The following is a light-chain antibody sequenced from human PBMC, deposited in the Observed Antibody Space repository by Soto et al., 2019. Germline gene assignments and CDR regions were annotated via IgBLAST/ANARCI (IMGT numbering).Light chain of an antibody. Sequence: QSALTQPPSASGSPGQSVTISCTGTSSDVGGYKYVSWYQQHPGKAPKLMIFEVNKRPSGVPDRFSGTKSGNTASLTVSGLQAEDEADYYCSSYAGINNLGVVGTGTELTVL. CDR1: SSDVGGYKY. J-gene: IGLJ1*01. CDR3: SSYAGINNLGV. V-gene: IGLV2-8*01. CDR2: EVN.